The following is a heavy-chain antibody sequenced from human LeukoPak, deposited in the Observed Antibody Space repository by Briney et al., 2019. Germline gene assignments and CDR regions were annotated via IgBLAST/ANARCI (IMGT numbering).Heavy chain of an antibody. Sequence: SQTLSLTCTVSGGSISSGSYYWSWIRQPAGKGLEWIGRIYTSGSTNYNPSLKSRVTISVDTSKNQFSLKLSSVTAADTAVYYCAREKVGAPFRSYWYFDLWGRGTLVTVSS. CDR1: GGSISSGSYY. J-gene: IGHJ2*01. CDR2: IYTSGST. CDR3: AREKVGAPFRSYWYFDL. D-gene: IGHD2-2*01. V-gene: IGHV4-61*02.